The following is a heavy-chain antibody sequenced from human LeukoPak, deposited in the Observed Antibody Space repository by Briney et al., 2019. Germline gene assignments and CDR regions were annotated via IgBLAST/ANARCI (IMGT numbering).Heavy chain of an antibody. D-gene: IGHD3-16*02. CDR2: INPSGSST. J-gene: IGHJ5*02. Sequence: ASVKVSCKASGYTFTGYYVHWVRQAPGQGLECMGLINPSGSSTLYAQKFQGRVTMTRDMSTTTDYMELSSLRSEDTAVYYCARDNSVGDIAWWFDPWGQGTLVTVSS. CDR1: GYTFTGYY. CDR3: ARDNSVGDIAWWFDP. V-gene: IGHV1-46*01.